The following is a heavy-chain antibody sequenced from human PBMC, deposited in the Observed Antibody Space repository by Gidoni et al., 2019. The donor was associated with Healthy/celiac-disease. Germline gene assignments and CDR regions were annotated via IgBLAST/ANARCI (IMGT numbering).Heavy chain of an antibody. CDR3: AKDTGTTTAGFDP. CDR1: GFTFSSYG. D-gene: IGHD1-1*01. CDR2: ISYDGSNK. Sequence: QVQLVESGGGVVQPGRSLRLSCAASGFTFSSYGMPWVRQAPGKGLEWVAVISYDGSNKYYADSVKGRFTISRDNSKNTLYLQMNSLRAEDTAVYYCAKDTGTTTAGFDPWGQGTLVTVSS. J-gene: IGHJ5*02. V-gene: IGHV3-30*18.